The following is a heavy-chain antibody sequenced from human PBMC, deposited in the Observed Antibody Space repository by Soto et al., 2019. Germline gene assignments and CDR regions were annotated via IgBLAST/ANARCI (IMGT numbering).Heavy chain of an antibody. V-gene: IGHV4-59*01. CDR3: ARTPGAGSSGYYYVDYFDY. CDR1: GGSISSYY. Sequence: PSETLSLNCTVSGGSISSYYWSWIRQPPGKGLEWIGYIYYSGSTNYNPSLKSRVTISVDTSKNQFSLKLSSVTAADTAVYYCARTPGAGSSGYYYVDYFDYWGQGTLVTVSS. J-gene: IGHJ4*02. D-gene: IGHD3-22*01. CDR2: IYYSGST.